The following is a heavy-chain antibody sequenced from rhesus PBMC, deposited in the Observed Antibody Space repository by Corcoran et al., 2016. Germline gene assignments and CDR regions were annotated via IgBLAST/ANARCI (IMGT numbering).Heavy chain of an antibody. CDR3: ARGPYSNYYLDY. J-gene: IGHJ4*01. CDR2: IYGYSTST. V-gene: IGHV4S9*01. Sequence: QVQLQESGPGLVKPSETLSLSCAVSGGSISDHYYWNWIRQSPGKGLEWIGNIYGYSTSTYYNPSLKSRVTLSNDTSKNQFFLKLSSVTAADTAVYYCARGPYSNYYLDYWGQGVLVTVSS. D-gene: IGHD4-17*01. CDR1: GGSISDHYY.